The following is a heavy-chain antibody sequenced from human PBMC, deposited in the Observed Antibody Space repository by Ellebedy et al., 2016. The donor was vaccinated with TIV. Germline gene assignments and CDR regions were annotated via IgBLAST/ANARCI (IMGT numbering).Heavy chain of an antibody. V-gene: IGHV3-23*01. CDR2: ISGAGGSP. CDR3: AKAIVVAAIRGRLGAFDI. D-gene: IGHD2-2*02. Sequence: GGSLRLSXAASGFTFGSYAMSWVRQAPGKGLEWVSTISGAGGSPTYADSVKGHFTISRDNSKNTLYLQMNNLRPEDTAIYYCAKAIVVAAIRGRLGAFDIWGQGTMVTVSS. CDR1: GFTFGSYA. J-gene: IGHJ3*02.